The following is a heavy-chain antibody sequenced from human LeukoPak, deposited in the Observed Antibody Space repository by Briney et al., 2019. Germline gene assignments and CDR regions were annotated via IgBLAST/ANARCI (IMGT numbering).Heavy chain of an antibody. J-gene: IGHJ4*02. D-gene: IGHD2-2*02. CDR1: GGTFSSYA. V-gene: IGHV1-69*05. CDR3: VGYCSSTSCYNVY. Sequence: SVKVSCKASGGTFSSYAISWVRQAPGQGLEWMGGIIPIFGTANYAQKFQGRVTITTDESTSTAYMELSSLRSEDTAVYYCVGYCSSTSCYNVYWGQGTLVTVSS. CDR2: IIPIFGTA.